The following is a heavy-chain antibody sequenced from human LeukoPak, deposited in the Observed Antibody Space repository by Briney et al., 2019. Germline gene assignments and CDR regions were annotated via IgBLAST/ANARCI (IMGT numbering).Heavy chain of an antibody. V-gene: IGHV2-5*01. Sequence: SGPTLVKPTPTLTLTCTFSGFSLNTGGVGVGWLRQPPGKALEWLALIYWNDDKRYSPSLESRLTITKDTSKNQVVLTLTNIDPVDTATYYCAHTPNGYTYWGQGTLVTVSS. D-gene: IGHD3-16*01. CDR1: GFSLNTGGVG. CDR3: AHTPNGYTY. J-gene: IGHJ4*02. CDR2: IYWNDDK.